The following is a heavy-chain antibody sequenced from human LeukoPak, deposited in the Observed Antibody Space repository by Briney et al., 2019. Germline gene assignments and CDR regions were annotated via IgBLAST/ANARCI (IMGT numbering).Heavy chain of an antibody. J-gene: IGHJ6*03. Sequence: SETLSLTCAVYGGSFSGYYWSWIRQPPGKGLEWIGEINHSGSTNYNPSLKSRVTISVDTSKNQFSLKLSSVTAADTAVYYCARGGSYYYDSSGYWAFYYYYYMDVWGKGTAVTVSS. CDR2: INHSGST. CDR3: ARGGSYYYDSSGYWAFYYYYYMDV. CDR1: GGSFSGYY. D-gene: IGHD3-22*01. V-gene: IGHV4-34*01.